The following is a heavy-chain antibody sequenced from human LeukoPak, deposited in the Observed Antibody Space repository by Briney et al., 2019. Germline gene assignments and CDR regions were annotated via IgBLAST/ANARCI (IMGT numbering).Heavy chain of an antibody. D-gene: IGHD4-11*01. CDR1: GGSFSGYN. V-gene: IGHV4-34*01. J-gene: IGHJ5*02. CDR3: ARYLFVDFSNYDWFAP. Sequence: SETLSLTCAVYGGSFSGYNWSWLRQPPGKGLEWIGEINHSGNTNYNPSLKSRVTISLDMSKNQFSLKVTYVTAADTAVYYCARYLFVDFSNYDWFAPWGQGTLVTVSS. CDR2: INHSGNT.